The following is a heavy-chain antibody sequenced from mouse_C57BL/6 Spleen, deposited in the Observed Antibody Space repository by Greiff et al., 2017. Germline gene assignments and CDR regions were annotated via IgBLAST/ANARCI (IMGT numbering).Heavy chain of an antibody. CDR2: IHPNSGST. CDR3: ARSYYGSSYPFAY. V-gene: IGHV1-64*01. Sequence: QVQLKQPGAELVKPGASVKLSCKASGYTFTSYWMHWVKQRPGQGLEWIGMIHPNSGSTNYNEKFKSKATLTVDKSSSTAYMQLSSLTSEDSAVYYCARSYYGSSYPFAYWGQGTLVTVSA. CDR1: GYTFTSYW. D-gene: IGHD1-1*01. J-gene: IGHJ3*01.